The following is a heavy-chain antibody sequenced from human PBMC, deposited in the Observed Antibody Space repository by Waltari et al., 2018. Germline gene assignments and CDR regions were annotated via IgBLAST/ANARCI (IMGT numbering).Heavy chain of an antibody. D-gene: IGHD5-18*01. J-gene: IGHJ4*02. CDR1: GGSISSYY. CDR2: IYYSGST. Sequence: GGSISSYYWSWIRQPPGKGLEWIGYIYYSGSTNYNPSLKSRVTISVDTSKNQFSLKLSSVTAADTAVYYCARGAIQLWSNFDYWGQGTLVTVSS. V-gene: IGHV4-59*01. CDR3: ARGAIQLWSNFDY.